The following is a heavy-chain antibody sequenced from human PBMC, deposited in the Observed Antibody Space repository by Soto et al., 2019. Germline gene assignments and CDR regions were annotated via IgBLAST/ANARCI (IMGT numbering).Heavy chain of an antibody. CDR3: ARDDGSGWFFEAA. J-gene: IGHJ5*02. D-gene: IGHD6-19*01. Sequence: QVQLVQSGAEVKKPGSSVKVSCKASGGSISSCAISWVRQAPGQGLDWMGGIIPIFDSANYAQKFQGRVTITADASTSTVYMELSSLRSEDTAVYYCARDDGSGWFFEAAWGQGTLVTVSS. V-gene: IGHV1-69*12. CDR1: GGSISSCA. CDR2: IIPIFDSA.